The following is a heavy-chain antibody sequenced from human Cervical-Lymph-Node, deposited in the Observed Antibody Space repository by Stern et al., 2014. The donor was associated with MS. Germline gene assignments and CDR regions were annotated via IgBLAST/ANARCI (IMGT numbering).Heavy chain of an antibody. V-gene: IGHV3-9*01. CDR1: GFTFEDYA. CDR3: VKVGRSSSHYSGWFDP. CDR2: ISWNSDNL. J-gene: IGHJ5*02. D-gene: IGHD6-6*01. Sequence: VHLVESGGGLVQPGRSLRLSCLASGFTFEDYAMHWVRQAPGKGLGLVSGISWNSDNLGYADSVEGRFTISRDNTKNSLYLQMNSLRPEDTAFYYCVKVGRSSSHYSGWFDPWGQGTQVTVSS.